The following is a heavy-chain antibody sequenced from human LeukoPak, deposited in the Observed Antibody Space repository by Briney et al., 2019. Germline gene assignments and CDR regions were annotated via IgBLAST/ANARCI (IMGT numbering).Heavy chain of an antibody. J-gene: IGHJ4*02. V-gene: IGHV4-59*01. D-gene: IGHD4-17*01. Sequence: SETLSLTCTVSGGSISIYYWSWIRQPPGKGLEWIGYIYYSGSTNYNPSLKSRVTISVDTSKNPFSLKLSSVTAADTAVYYCARERAVTTYYYFDYWGQGTLVTVSS. CDR2: IYYSGST. CDR3: ARERAVTTYYYFDY. CDR1: GGSISIYY.